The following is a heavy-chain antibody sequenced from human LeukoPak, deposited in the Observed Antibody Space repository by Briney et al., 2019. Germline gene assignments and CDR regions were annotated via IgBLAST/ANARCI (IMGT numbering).Heavy chain of an antibody. CDR1: GFSFDDYA. J-gene: IGHJ6*03. CDR2: ISWNGGNI. CDR3: ARDGYYYYYMDV. V-gene: IGHV3-9*01. Sequence: GGSLRLSCAASGFSFDDYAMHWVRQVPGKGLEWVSGISWNGGNIGYADSAKGRFTISRDNAKNSLYLQMNSLRAEDTAVYYCARDGYYYYYMDVWGKGTTVTVSS.